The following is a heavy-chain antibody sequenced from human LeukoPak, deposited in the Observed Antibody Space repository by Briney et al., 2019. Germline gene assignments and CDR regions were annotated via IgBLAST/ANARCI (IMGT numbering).Heavy chain of an antibody. Sequence: GGSLRLSCAASGFTFSSYAMSWIRQAPGKGLEWVSGISGGGGSTYYADSVKGRFTISRDNAKNSLYLQMNSLRAEDTAVYYCARGKRKSSSWLYNWLDPWGQGTLVTVSS. CDR2: ISGGGGST. J-gene: IGHJ5*02. D-gene: IGHD6-13*01. V-gene: IGHV3-23*01. CDR3: ARGKRKSSSWLYNWLDP. CDR1: GFTFSSYA.